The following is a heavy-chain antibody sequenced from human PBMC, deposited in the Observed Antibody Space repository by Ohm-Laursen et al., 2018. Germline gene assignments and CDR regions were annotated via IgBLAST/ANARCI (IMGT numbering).Heavy chain of an antibody. CDR3: ARMGPQQPHWYFDL. CDR2: MNPNSGNT. V-gene: IGHV1-8*01. CDR1: GYTFTSYD. D-gene: IGHD1/OR15-1a*01. J-gene: IGHJ2*01. Sequence: ASVKATCKASGYTFTSYDINWVRQATGQGLEWMGWMNPNSGNTGYAQKFQGRVTMTRNTSINTAYMELSSLRSEDPAVYYCARMGPQQPHWYFDLWGRGTLVTVSS.